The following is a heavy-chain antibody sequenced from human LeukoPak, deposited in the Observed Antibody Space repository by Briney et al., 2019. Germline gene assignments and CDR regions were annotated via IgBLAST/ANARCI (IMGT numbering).Heavy chain of an antibody. CDR2: ISGSGGST. D-gene: IGHD6-13*01. V-gene: IGHV3-23*01. CDR1: GFTFSLHA. Sequence: QAGGSLRLSCAGSGFTFSLHAMNWVRQAPGRGLEWVSAISGSGGSTYYANSVKGRFSISRDNSKNSLYLQMNSLRAEDTAVYYCARAASGTWYASDYWGQGTLVTVSS. J-gene: IGHJ4*02. CDR3: ARAASGTWYASDY.